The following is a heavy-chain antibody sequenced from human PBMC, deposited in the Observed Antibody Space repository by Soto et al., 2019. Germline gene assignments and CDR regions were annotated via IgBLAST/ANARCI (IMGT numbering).Heavy chain of an antibody. Sequence: ASVKVSCKVSGYTLTVLSMHWVRQAPGKGLEWMGGFDPEDGETIYAQKFQGRVTMTEDTSTDTAYMELSSLRSEDTAVYYCATARNYDFWRRDWFDPWGQGTLVTASS. D-gene: IGHD3-3*01. J-gene: IGHJ5*02. CDR1: GYTLTVLS. V-gene: IGHV1-24*01. CDR2: FDPEDGET. CDR3: ATARNYDFWRRDWFDP.